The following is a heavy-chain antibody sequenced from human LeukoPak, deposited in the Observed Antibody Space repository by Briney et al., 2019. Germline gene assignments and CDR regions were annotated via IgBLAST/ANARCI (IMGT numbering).Heavy chain of an antibody. CDR2: ISSSSGTI. J-gene: IGHJ3*02. CDR1: GFTFSSYS. V-gene: IGHV3-48*01. D-gene: IGHD1-26*01. Sequence: PGGSLRLSCAASGFTFSSYSMNWVRQAPGKGLEWVSYISSSSGTIYYADSVKGRFTISRDNAKNSLYLQMNSLRAEDTAVYYCAREGSGATDAFDIWGQGTMVTVSS. CDR3: AREGSGATDAFDI.